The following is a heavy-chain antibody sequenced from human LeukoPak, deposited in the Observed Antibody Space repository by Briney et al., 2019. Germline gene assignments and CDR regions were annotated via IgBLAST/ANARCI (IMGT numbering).Heavy chain of an antibody. D-gene: IGHD3-3*01. CDR2: ISSSSSYI. J-gene: IGHJ4*02. V-gene: IGHV3-21*01. CDR1: GFTFSSYS. Sequence: PGGSLRLSCAASGFTFSSYSMTWVRQAPGKGLEWVSSISSSSSYIYYADSVKGRFTISRDNAKNSLYLQMNSLRAEDTAVYYCAKEESPVFGVVILFDYWGQGTLVTVSS. CDR3: AKEESPVFGVVILFDY.